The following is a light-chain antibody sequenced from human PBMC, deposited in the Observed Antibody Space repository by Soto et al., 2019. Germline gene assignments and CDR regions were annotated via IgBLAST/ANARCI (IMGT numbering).Light chain of an antibody. CDR1: NSDVGAYDY. J-gene: IGLJ2*01. CDR2: NVR. CDR3: SSSTTRNSLL. Sequence: QSALTQPASVSGSPGQSITISCTGTNSDVGAYDYVSWYQQFPGRAPKLIIYNVRDRPSGVSYRFSGSKSANTATLAISGLQAEDEDDYYCSSSTTRNSLLFGGGTKLTVL. V-gene: IGLV2-14*03.